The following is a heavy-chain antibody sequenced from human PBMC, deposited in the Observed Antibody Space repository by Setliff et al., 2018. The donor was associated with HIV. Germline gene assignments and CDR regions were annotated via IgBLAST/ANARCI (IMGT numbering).Heavy chain of an antibody. CDR3: ARLRYSVFDY. D-gene: IGHD3-9*01. V-gene: IGHV4-4*09. CDR1: GGSISTSY. J-gene: IGHJ4*01. CDR2: IYTSGTT. Sequence: PSETLSLTCTVSGGSISTSYWNWIRQPPGKGLEWMAYIYTSGTTNYNPSLKSRVTISLDTSRNQFSLKLGSVTAADTAVYYCARLRYSVFDYWGHGTLVTVSS.